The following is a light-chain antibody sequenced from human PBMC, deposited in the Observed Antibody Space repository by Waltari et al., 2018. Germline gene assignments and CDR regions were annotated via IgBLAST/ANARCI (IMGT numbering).Light chain of an antibody. J-gene: IGKJ1*01. V-gene: IGKV1-12*01. Sequence: IQMTQPPSSVSAFVGERVTITCRASQDISSWLAWYQQKPGKAPKLLIYSTSALQSAVPSMFSGSGYGTDFTLTINSLQTEDFATYYCQQGNSFPPTFGQGTKVEI. CDR2: STS. CDR3: QQGNSFPPT. CDR1: QDISSW.